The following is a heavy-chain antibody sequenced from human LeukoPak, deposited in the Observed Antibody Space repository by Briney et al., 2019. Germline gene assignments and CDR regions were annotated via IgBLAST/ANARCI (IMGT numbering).Heavy chain of an antibody. CDR1: GGSISSYY. CDR3: ARSMIVNAFDI. CDR2: IYYSGST. J-gene: IGHJ3*02. D-gene: IGHD3-22*01. Sequence: PSETLSLTCTVSGGSISSYYWSWIRQPPGKGLEWIGYIYYSGSTNYNPSLKSRVTISVDTSKNQFSLKLSSVTAADTAVYYCARSMIVNAFDIWGQGTMVTVSS. V-gene: IGHV4-59*01.